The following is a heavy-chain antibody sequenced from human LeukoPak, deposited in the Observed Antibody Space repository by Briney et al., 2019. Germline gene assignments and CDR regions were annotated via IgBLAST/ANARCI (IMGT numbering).Heavy chain of an antibody. V-gene: IGHV3-21*01. J-gene: IGHJ4*02. CDR1: GFTFSNYN. CDR2: ISSSSSYI. Sequence: KSGGSLRLSCAASGFTFSNYNMNWVRQAPGKGLEWVSSISSSSSYIYYADSVKGRFTISRDNAKNSLYLQMHSLRAEDTAVYYCARDLMGWDLHYFTTGAREPWSPSPQ. CDR3: ARDLMGWDLHYFTT. D-gene: IGHD1-26*01.